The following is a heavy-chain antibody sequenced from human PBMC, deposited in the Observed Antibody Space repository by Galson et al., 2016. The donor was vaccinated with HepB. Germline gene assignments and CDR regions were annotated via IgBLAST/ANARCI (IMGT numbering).Heavy chain of an antibody. CDR3: ARDNTYRSGGLYY. J-gene: IGHJ4*02. CDR1: GLTFSSFG. CDR2: IWSDDSNK. V-gene: IGHV3-33*01. D-gene: IGHD6-19*01. Sequence: SLRLSCAASGLTFSSFGMHWVRQAPGKGLEWLAIIWSDDSNKYYADSVKGRFTISRDNSKNTLYLQMNSLRAEATAIYYCARDNTYRSGGLYYWGQGTLVTVSS.